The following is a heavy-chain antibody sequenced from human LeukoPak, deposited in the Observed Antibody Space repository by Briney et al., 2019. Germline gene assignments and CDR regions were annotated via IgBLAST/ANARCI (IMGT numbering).Heavy chain of an antibody. CDR2: ISGSGGST. CDR1: GFTFSSYA. J-gene: IGHJ4*02. CDR3: AKVSGMITFGGVIVMSEYYFDY. D-gene: IGHD3-16*02. Sequence: GGSLRLSCAASGFTFSSYAMSWVRQAPGKGLEWVSAISGSGGSTYYADSVKGRFTISRDNSKNTLYLQLNSLRAEDTAVYYCAKVSGMITFGGVIVMSEYYFDYWGQGTLVTVSS. V-gene: IGHV3-23*01.